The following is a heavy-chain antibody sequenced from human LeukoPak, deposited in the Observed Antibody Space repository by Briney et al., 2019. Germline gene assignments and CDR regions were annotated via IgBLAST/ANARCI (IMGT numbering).Heavy chain of an antibody. Sequence: QPGGSLRLSCAASGFSVSNNYMNWVRQAPGKGLEWVAVISYDGSNKYYADSVKGRFTISRDNSKNTLYLQMNSLRAEDTAVYYCARDGSYYRVDYWGQGTLVTVSS. J-gene: IGHJ4*02. CDR2: ISYDGSNK. CDR1: GFSVSNNY. D-gene: IGHD1-26*01. CDR3: ARDGSYYRVDY. V-gene: IGHV3-30*03.